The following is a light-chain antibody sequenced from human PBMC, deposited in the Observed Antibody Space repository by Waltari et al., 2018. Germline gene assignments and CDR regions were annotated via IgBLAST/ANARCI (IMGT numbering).Light chain of an antibody. J-gene: IGLJ3*02. V-gene: IGLV8-61*01. CDR3: VLYMGSGIWV. Sequence: QTVVTQEPSFSVSPGGTVTLTCGLSPRPVSTSYYPSRYHQTPGQAPRTLIYRTNTRCYGVPDRFTGSSLGNKAALTSTGAQADDESDYYCVLYMGSGIWVFGGGTKLSVL. CDR1: PRPVSTSYY. CDR2: RTN.